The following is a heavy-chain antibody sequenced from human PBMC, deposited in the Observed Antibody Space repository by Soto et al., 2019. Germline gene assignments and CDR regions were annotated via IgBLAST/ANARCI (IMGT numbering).Heavy chain of an antibody. V-gene: IGHV3-21*01. D-gene: IGHD4-17*01. CDR2: ISSSSSYI. J-gene: IGHJ6*02. CDR3: ARDTVRGYCYYGMDV. Sequence: PGGSLRLSCAASGFTFSSYSMNWVRQAPGKGLEWVSSISSSSSYIYYADSVKGRFTISRDNAKNSLYLQMNSLRAEDTAGYYCARDTVRGYCYYGMDVWGQGTTVTVSS. CDR1: GFTFSSYS.